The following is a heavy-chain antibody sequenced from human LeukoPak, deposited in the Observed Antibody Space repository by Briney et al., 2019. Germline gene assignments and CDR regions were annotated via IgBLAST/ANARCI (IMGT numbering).Heavy chain of an antibody. Sequence: ASVKVSSKASGYTFTGYYMHWVRQAPGQGLEWMGWINPNSGGTNYAQKFQGRVTMTRDTSISTAYMELSRLRSDDTAVYYCARGRYSSRYYFDYWGQGTLVTVSS. D-gene: IGHD6-13*01. CDR3: ARGRYSSRYYFDY. CDR2: INPNSGGT. CDR1: GYTFTGYY. V-gene: IGHV1-2*02. J-gene: IGHJ4*02.